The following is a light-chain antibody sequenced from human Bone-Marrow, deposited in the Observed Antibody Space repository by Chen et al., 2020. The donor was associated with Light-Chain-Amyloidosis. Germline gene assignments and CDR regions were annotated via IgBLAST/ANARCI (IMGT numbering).Light chain of an antibody. J-gene: IGLJ3*02. CDR2: DDS. CDR1: NIGSTS. V-gene: IGLV3-21*02. CDR3: QVWDMSSDRPV. Sequence: SYVLTQPSSVSVAPGQTATLACGGNNIGSTSVHWYQQTPGQAPLLVVYDDSDRPSGIPERLSGSNSGNTATLTTSRVEAGDEADYYCQVWDMSSDRPVFGGGTKLTVL.